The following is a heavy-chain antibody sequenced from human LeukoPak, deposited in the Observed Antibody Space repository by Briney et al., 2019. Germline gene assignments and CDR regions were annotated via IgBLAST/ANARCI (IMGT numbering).Heavy chain of an antibody. J-gene: IGHJ4*02. CDR1: GAPISTYY. Sequence: SETLSLTCTVSGAPISTYYWDWLRQAPGKGLEWIGCISDSGTTYYNPSLKSRVTITVGTSKNPYSLQLKPMTAADTAVYFCTKGYYEPFDYWGQGRMVTVSS. V-gene: IGHV4-59*01. D-gene: IGHD3-22*01. CDR3: TKGYYEPFDY. CDR2: ISDSGTT.